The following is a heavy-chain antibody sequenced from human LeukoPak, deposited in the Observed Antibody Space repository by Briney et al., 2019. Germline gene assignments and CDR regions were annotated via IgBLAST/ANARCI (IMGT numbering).Heavy chain of an antibody. V-gene: IGHV3-21*01. CDR3: ARDHCSSASCSTPPSY. J-gene: IGHJ4*02. D-gene: IGHD2-2*02. CDR1: GFTFSSYG. Sequence: GGSLRLSCVASGFTFSSYGMNWVRQAPGKGLEWVSSISSSSSYIYYADSVKGRFTISRDNAKNSLYLQMNSLRAEDTALYYCARDHCSSASCSTPPSYWGQGTLVTVSS. CDR2: ISSSSSYI.